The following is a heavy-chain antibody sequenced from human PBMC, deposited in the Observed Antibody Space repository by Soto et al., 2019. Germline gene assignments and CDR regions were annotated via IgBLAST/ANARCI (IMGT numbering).Heavy chain of an antibody. CDR2: IDPSDSQT. CDR3: ARQIYDSDTGPNFQYYFDS. V-gene: IGHV5-10-1*01. CDR1: GYSFAGYW. J-gene: IGHJ4*02. D-gene: IGHD3-22*01. Sequence: GESLKVSCKGSGYSFAGYWITWVLQKPGKGLEWMGRIDPSDSQTYYSPSFRGHVTISVTKSITTVFLQWSSLRASDTAMYYCARQIYDSDTGPNFQYYFDSWGQGTPATVSS.